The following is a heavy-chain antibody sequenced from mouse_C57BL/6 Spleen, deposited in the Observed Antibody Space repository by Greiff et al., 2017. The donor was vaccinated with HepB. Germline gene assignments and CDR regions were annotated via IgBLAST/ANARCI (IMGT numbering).Heavy chain of an antibody. Sequence: EVMLVESGEGLVKPGGSLKLSCAASGFTFSSYAMSWVRQTPEKRLEWVAYISSGGDYIYYADTVKGRFTISRDNARNTLYLQMSSLKSEDTAMYYCTREGAQADYYAMDYWGQGTSVTVSS. V-gene: IGHV5-9-1*02. CDR2: ISSGGDYI. CDR3: TREGAQADYYAMDY. J-gene: IGHJ4*01. D-gene: IGHD3-2*02. CDR1: GFTFSSYA.